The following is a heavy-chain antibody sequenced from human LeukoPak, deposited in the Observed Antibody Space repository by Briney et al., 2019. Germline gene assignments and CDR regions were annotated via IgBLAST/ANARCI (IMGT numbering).Heavy chain of an antibody. CDR2: ICGSGGST. D-gene: IGHD6-19*01. V-gene: IGHV3-23*01. J-gene: IGHJ4*02. Sequence: GGSLRLSCVASGFSFSSYAMSWVRQAPGKGLEWVASICGSGGSTSYADSVKGRFTISRDNSKNTLYVQMNSLSAEDTAIYYCAKRGIAVTGNNYWGQGTLVTVSS. CDR3: AKRGIAVTGNNY. CDR1: GFSFSSYA.